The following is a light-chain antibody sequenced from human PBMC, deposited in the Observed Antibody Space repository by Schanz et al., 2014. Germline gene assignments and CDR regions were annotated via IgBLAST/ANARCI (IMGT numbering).Light chain of an antibody. CDR1: SSDVGSYNL. CDR2: EGS. J-gene: IGLJ1*01. Sequence: QSALTQPASVSGSPGQSINVSCTGTSSDVGSYNLVSWYQQHPGKAPKLMIYEGSKRPSGVSDRFSGSKSGNTASLTISGXXXEDEADYYCSSYTSSSTLVFGTGTKLAVL. CDR3: SSYTSSSTLV. V-gene: IGLV2-14*02.